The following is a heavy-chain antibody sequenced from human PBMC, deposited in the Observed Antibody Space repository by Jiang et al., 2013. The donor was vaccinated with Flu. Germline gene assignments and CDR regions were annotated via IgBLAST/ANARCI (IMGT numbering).Heavy chain of an antibody. D-gene: IGHD4-17*01. Sequence: LLKPSETLSLTCTVSGGSISSSSYYWGWIRQPPGKGLEWIGSIYYSGSTYYNPSLKSRVTISVDTSKNQFSLKLSSVTAADTAVYYCAKQPRLPFHYGDYIENTPVAFFDYWGQGTLVTVSS. V-gene: IGHV4-39*01. CDR2: IYYSGST. CDR1: GGSISSSSYY. CDR3: AKQPRLPFHYGDYIENTPVAFFDY. J-gene: IGHJ4*02.